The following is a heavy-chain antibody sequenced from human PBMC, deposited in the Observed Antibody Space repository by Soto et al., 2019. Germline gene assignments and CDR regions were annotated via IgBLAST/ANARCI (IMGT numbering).Heavy chain of an antibody. CDR1: GFAFSSYG. CDR2: IWYDGSNK. Sequence: QVQLVESGGGVVQPGKSLTLSCAGSGFAFSSYGMHWVRQAPGKGLEWVAVIWYDGSNKYYADSVKGRFTVSRDNSKNTLYLQMNSLRAEDTAMFYCARYRGVMTPRMWGLVDYWGQGTLVTVSS. D-gene: IGHD2-21*02. V-gene: IGHV3-33*01. J-gene: IGHJ4*02. CDR3: ARYRGVMTPRMWGLVDY.